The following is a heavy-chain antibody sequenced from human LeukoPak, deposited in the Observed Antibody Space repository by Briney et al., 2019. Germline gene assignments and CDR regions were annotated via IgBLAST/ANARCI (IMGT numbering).Heavy chain of an antibody. V-gene: IGHV1-69*05. J-gene: IGHJ6*03. CDR1: GGTFSSYA. CDR2: IIPIFGTA. CDR3: ARDPLPYYDSSGYRSYHYYMDV. Sequence: SVKVSCKASGGTFSSYAISWVRQAPGQGLEWMGGIIPIFGTANYAQKFQGRVTTTTDESMSTAYMELSSLRSEDTAVYYCARDPLPYYDSSGYRSYHYYMDVWGKGTTVTVSS. D-gene: IGHD3-22*01.